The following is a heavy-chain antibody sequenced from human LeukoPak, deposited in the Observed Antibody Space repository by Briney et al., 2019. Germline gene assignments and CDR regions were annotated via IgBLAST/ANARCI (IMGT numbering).Heavy chain of an antibody. CDR1: GGSISSYY. CDR3: VDSSGYYYSH. D-gene: IGHD3-22*01. CDR2: IYDSGST. Sequence: SEILSLTCTVSGGSISSYYWSWIRQPPGKGLEWIGYIYDSGSTDYNPSLKSRITISVDKSKNQFSLKLSSVTAADTAVYYCVDSSGYYYSHWGQGTLVTVSS. J-gene: IGHJ4*02. V-gene: IGHV4-59*12.